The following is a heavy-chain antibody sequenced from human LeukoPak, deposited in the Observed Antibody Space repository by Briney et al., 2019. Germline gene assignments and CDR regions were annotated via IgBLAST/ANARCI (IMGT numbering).Heavy chain of an antibody. Sequence: SETLSLTCTVSGGSISSYYWSWIRQPPGKGLEWIGYIYYSGSTNYNPSLKSRVTISVDTSKNQFSLKLSSVTAADTAVYYCARVSYYYGSGSYRYFQHWGQGTLVTVSS. CDR3: ARVSYYYGSGSYRYFQH. J-gene: IGHJ1*01. CDR1: GGSISSYY. V-gene: IGHV4-59*01. CDR2: IYYSGST. D-gene: IGHD3-10*01.